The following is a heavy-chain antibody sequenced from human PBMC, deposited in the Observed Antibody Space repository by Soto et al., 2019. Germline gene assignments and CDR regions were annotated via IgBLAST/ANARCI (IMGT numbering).Heavy chain of an antibody. CDR2: IYYSGST. CDR3: ARGNSGRWFAP. Sequence: SETLSLTCTVSGGSVSSGSYYWSWIRQPPGKGLEWIGYIYYSGSTNYNPSLKSRVTISVDTSKNQFSLKLSSVTAADTAVYYCARGNSGRWFAPWGQGTLVTVSS. J-gene: IGHJ5*02. V-gene: IGHV4-61*01. D-gene: IGHD2-21*02. CDR1: GGSVSSGSYY.